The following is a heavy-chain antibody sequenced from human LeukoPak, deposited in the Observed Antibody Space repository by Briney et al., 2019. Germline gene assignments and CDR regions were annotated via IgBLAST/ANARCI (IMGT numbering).Heavy chain of an antibody. J-gene: IGHJ5*02. V-gene: IGHV3-21*01. CDR1: GFTFSSYS. D-gene: IGHD3-3*01. CDR2: ISSSSSYI. CDR3: ARVLRFLEWPNWFDP. Sequence: PGGSLRLSCAASGFTFSSYSMNWVRQAPGKGLEWVSSISSSSSYIYYADSVKGRFTISRDNAKNSLYLQMNSLRAEDTAVYYCARVLRFLEWPNWFDPWGQGTLVTVSS.